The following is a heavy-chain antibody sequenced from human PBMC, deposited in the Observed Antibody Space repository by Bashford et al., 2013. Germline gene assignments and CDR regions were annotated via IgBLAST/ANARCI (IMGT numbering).Heavy chain of an antibody. CDR2: IYSSGST. CDR3: ARERAIVLVVYAANWFDP. V-gene: IGHV4-61*02. D-gene: IGHD2-8*02. Sequence: SETLSLTCTVSGGSISSASYYWSWIRQPAGKGLEWIGRIYSSGSTNYNPSLKSRVTISVDTSKNQFSLKLSSVTAADTAVYYCARERAIVLVVYAANWFDPWGQGTLVTVSS. J-gene: IGHJ5*02. CDR1: GGSISSASYY.